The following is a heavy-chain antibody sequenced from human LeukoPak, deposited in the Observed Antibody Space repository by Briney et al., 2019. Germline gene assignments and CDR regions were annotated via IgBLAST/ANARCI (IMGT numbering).Heavy chain of an antibody. D-gene: IGHD4-11*01. CDR1: GGSISSHSYY. CDR2: IFYTGTT. J-gene: IGHJ6*02. Sequence: SETLSLTCTVSGGSISSHSYYWGRVRQPPGKGLEWIGNIFYTGTTYYNPSLKSRVTISVDTSKDRFSLKLSSVTAADTAVYYCARELTNYGMNVWGQGTTVTVSS. CDR3: ARELTNYGMNV. V-gene: IGHV4-39*02.